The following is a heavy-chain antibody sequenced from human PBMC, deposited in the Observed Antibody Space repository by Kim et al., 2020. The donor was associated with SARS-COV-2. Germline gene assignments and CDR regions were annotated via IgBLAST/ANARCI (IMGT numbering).Heavy chain of an antibody. CDR3: AREMDYSRDY. CDR1: GFTFSSYW. V-gene: IGHV3-7*01. CDR2: IKPDGSEK. Sequence: GGSLRLSCAASGFTFSSYWMSWVRQAPGKGLEWVANIKPDGSEKYYVDSVKGRFTISRDNAKNSLSLQMNSLRVEDAAVYYCAREMDYSRDYWGQGALVTVSS. D-gene: IGHD4-4*01. J-gene: IGHJ4*02.